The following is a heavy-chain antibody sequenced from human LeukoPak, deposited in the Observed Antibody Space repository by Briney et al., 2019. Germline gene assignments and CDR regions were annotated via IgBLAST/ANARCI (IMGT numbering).Heavy chain of an antibody. J-gene: IGHJ4*02. CDR2: IYHTGST. V-gene: IGHV4-30-2*01. CDR1: GGFISSGGYS. D-gene: IGHD6-13*01. CDR3: ARHAPVIAATGTGYFDY. Sequence: SQTLSLTCAVSGGFISSGGYSWSWIRQPSGRGLEWIGYIYHTGSTHYSPSLKSRVTMSVDRPKNQFSLKLDSVTAADTAVYYCARHAPVIAATGTGYFDYWGQGALVTVSS.